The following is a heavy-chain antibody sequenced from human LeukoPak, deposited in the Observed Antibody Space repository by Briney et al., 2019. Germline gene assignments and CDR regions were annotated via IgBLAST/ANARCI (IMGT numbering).Heavy chain of an antibody. CDR2: INPNSGGT. J-gene: IGHJ5*02. Sequence: ASVKVSCKASGGTFSSYAISWVRQAPGQGLEWMGWINPNSGGTNYAQKFQGRVTMTRDTSISTAYMELSRLRSGDTAVYYCARGLAATTTNWFDPWGQGTLVTVSS. D-gene: IGHD6-25*01. CDR3: ARGLAATTTNWFDP. CDR1: GGTFSSYA. V-gene: IGHV1-2*02.